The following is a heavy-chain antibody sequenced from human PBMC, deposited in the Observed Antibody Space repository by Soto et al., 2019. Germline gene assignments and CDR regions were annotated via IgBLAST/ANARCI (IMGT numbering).Heavy chain of an antibody. Sequence: SGPTLVNPTETLTLTCTVSGFSLSDARMGVSWIRQPPGKALEWLAHIFSNDEKSYSTSLKSRLTISKDTSKSQVVLTMTNMDPVDTATYYCARIRSGGYYGSGSYYNYYYYGMDVWGQGTTVTVS. CDR1: GFSLSDARMG. CDR2: IFSNDEK. V-gene: IGHV2-26*01. CDR3: ARIRSGGYYGSGSYYNYYYYGMDV. D-gene: IGHD3-10*01. J-gene: IGHJ6*02.